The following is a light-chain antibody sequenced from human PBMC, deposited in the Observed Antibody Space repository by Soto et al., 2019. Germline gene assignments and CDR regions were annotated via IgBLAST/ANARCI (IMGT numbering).Light chain of an antibody. V-gene: IGKV1-5*01. CDR2: DAS. J-gene: IGKJ2*01. CDR1: QSISTW. Sequence: DIQMTQSPSTLSASVGDGVTITCRASQSISTWLAWYQQKPGKAPKLLIYDASTLESGVPSRFSGSGSGTEFTLTISSLQPDDFATYYCQQYSIYWNTFGKGTKLEIK. CDR3: QQYSIYWNT.